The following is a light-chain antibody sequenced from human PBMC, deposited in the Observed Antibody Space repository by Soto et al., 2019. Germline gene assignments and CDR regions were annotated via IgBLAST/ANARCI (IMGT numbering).Light chain of an antibody. CDR2: ANS. CDR3: QSYDSSLSVLYV. CDR1: SSNIGAGYD. Sequence: QSVLTHPPSVSGAPGQRVTISCTGSSSNIGAGYDVHWYQQLPGTAPKLLIYANSNRPSGVPDRFSGSKSGTSASLAITGLQSEDEADYYCQSYDSSLSVLYVFGTGTKLTVL. J-gene: IGLJ1*01. V-gene: IGLV1-40*01.